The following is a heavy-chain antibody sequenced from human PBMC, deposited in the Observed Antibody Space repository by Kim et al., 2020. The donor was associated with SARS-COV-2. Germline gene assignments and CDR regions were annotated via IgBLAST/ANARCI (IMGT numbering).Heavy chain of an antibody. CDR3: ASLDSSGWGYFDY. D-gene: IGHD6-19*01. V-gene: IGHV3-21*01. J-gene: IGHJ4*02. CDR2: ISSSSYI. CDR1: GFTFSSYS. Sequence: GGSLRLSCAASGFTFSSYSMNWVRQAPGKGLEWVSSISSSSYIYYADSVKGRFTISRDNAKNSLYLQMNSLRAEDTAVYYCASLDSSGWGYFDYWGQGTLVTVSS.